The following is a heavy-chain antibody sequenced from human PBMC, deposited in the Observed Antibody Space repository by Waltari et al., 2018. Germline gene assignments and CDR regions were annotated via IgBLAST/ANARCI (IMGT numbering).Heavy chain of an antibody. J-gene: IGHJ4*02. CDR1: GFTFSAYG. CDR2: ISYDGSIK. Sequence: QVQLVESGGGVVQPGRSLRLSCAASGFTFSAYGMHWVRQATGKGWESVAVISYDGSIKYYAVSVKGRSTISRDNSKNTLYLQMNSLRPEDTAVYYCAKEGVVVNGYYFDYWGQGTLVTVSS. D-gene: IGHD2-15*01. CDR3: AKEGVVVNGYYFDY. V-gene: IGHV3-30*18.